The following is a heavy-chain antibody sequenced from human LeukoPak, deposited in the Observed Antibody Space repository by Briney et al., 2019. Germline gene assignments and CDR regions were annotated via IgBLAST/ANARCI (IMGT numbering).Heavy chain of an antibody. Sequence: GRSLRLSCAASGFTFDDYAMHWVRQAPGKGLEWVSGISWNSGSIGYADSVKGRFTISRDNAKNSLYLQMNSLRAEDTALYYCAKDLDGLQSCAFDIWGQGTMVTVSS. J-gene: IGHJ3*02. D-gene: IGHD4-11*01. CDR2: ISWNSGSI. CDR1: GFTFDDYA. CDR3: AKDLDGLQSCAFDI. V-gene: IGHV3-9*01.